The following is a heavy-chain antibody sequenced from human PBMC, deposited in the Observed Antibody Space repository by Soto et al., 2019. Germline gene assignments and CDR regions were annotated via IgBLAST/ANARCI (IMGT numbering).Heavy chain of an antibody. CDR3: ACIAARPRDYYGMDV. V-gene: IGHV4-39*01. Sequence: SETLSLTCTVSGGSISSSSYYWGWIRQPPGKGLEWIGSIYYSGSTYYNPSLKSRVTISVDTSKNQFSLKLSSVTAADTAVYYCACIAARPRDYYGMDVWGQGTTVTV. D-gene: IGHD6-6*01. CDR2: IYYSGST. J-gene: IGHJ6*02. CDR1: GGSISSSSYY.